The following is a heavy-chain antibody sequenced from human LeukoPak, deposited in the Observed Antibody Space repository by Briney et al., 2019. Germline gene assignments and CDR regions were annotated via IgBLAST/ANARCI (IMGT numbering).Heavy chain of an antibody. D-gene: IGHD1-26*01. J-gene: IGHJ4*02. CDR1: GGSISSSSYY. Sequence: PSETLSLTCTVSGGSISSSSYYWGWIRQPPGKGQEWIGNIYYSGSTHYNPSLKSRVTISEDTSKNQFSLKLSSVTAADTAVYYCARQKVGRYFDYWGQGTLVTVSS. CDR2: IYYSGST. V-gene: IGHV4-39*01. CDR3: ARQKVGRYFDY.